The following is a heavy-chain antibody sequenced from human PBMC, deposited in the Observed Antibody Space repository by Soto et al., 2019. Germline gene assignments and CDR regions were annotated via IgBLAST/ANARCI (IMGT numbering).Heavy chain of an antibody. Sequence: GCLRICWAWARVSFSSSAMTWFRQAPGKGLEWVSTLSDSGGHTYYADSVKGRFTISRDNPKNTLYLQMNSLRAEDTAVYYCAKDSKSVSVSAARVYGMDVWGQGTTVT. CDR1: RVSFSSSA. CDR2: LSDSGGHT. J-gene: IGHJ6*02. D-gene: IGHD2-2*01. V-gene: IGHV3-23*01. CDR3: AKDSKSVSVSAARVYGMDV.